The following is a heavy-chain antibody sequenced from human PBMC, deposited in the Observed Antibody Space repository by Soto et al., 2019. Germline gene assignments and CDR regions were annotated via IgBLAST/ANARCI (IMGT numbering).Heavy chain of an antibody. Sequence: GGSLRLSCAASGFTFSDYYMGWIRQAPGKGLQWISYISDSGTIMYYADSVKGRFTISRDNSKNTLYLQMNSLRAEYTAVYYCATRAYYYDSSGYFDYWGQGT. CDR3: ATRAYYYDSSGYFDY. J-gene: IGHJ4*02. V-gene: IGHV3-11*01. D-gene: IGHD3-22*01. CDR2: ISDSGTIM. CDR1: GFTFSDYY.